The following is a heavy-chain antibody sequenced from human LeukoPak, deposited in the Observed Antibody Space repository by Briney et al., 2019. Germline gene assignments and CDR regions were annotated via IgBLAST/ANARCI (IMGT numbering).Heavy chain of an antibody. Sequence: LAGGSLRLSCATSGFNFDRYTIHWVRQAPGKGLEWVSAISGSGDSTYYGDSVKGRFTISRDNSKNTLYLQMNSLRAEDTAVYYCAKTRPLDSSSWSHGDYWGQGTLVTVSS. J-gene: IGHJ4*02. CDR2: ISGSGDST. CDR3: AKTRPLDSSSWSHGDY. D-gene: IGHD6-13*01. V-gene: IGHV3-23*01. CDR1: GFNFDRYT.